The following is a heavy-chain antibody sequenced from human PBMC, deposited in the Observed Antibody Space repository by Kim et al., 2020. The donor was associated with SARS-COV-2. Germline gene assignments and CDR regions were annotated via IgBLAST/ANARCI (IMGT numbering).Heavy chain of an antibody. Sequence: GGSLRLSCAASGFTFSSYGLYWVRQAPGKGLEWVGSISGITGRPYYAESVRGRFKISRDNSKNTLYLQMDVLSAEDTALYYCAKKLGVSATGGFDHGGQGTLVTVSS. CDR2: ISGITGRP. CDR1: GFTFSSYG. J-gene: IGHJ4*02. CDR3: AKKLGVSATGGFDH. D-gene: IGHD3-3*01. V-gene: IGHV3-23*01.